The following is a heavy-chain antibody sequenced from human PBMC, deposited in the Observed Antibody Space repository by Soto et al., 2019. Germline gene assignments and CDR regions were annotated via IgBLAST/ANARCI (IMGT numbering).Heavy chain of an antibody. CDR2: TYYRSKWNN. V-gene: IGHV6-1*01. CDR1: GNNVSTNSAG. Sequence: SQTLSLTCVIPGNNVSTNSAGWNWIRQSPSRGLEWLGRTYYRSKWNNDYAASVKGRINVNPDTSRNQFSLPLHSVTPEESGVFYCARNSWNAPPAFDFWGQGILVTVSS. CDR3: ARNSWNAPPAFDF. D-gene: IGHD1-1*01. J-gene: IGHJ4*02.